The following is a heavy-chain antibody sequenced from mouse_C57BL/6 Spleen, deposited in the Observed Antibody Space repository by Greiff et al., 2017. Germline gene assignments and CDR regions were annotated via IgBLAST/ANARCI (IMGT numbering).Heavy chain of an antibody. J-gene: IGHJ2*01. D-gene: IGHD2-3*01. V-gene: IGHV1-19*01. Sequence: VQLQQSGPVLVKPGASVKMSCKASGYTFTDYYMNWVKQSHGKSLEWIGVINPYNGGTSYNQKFKGKATLTVDKSSSTAYMELNSQTSEDSAVYYCAREGYYDYWGQGTTLTVSS. CDR1: GYTFTDYY. CDR2: INPYNGGT. CDR3: AREGYYDY.